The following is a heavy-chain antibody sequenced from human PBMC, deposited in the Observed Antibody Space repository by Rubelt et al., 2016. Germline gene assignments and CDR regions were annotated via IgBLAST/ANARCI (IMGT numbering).Heavy chain of an antibody. CDR3: ARADIVVVPAAIHFDY. V-gene: IGHV4-59*08. Sequence: QVQLQESGPGLVKPSETLSLTCTVSGGSISSYYWSWIRQPPGKGLEWIGSIYHSGSTYYNPSLKSRVTILVDTSKNQFSRKLSAVTAADTAVYYCARADIVVVPAAIHFDYWGQGTLVTVSS. D-gene: IGHD2-2*02. CDR1: GGSISSYY. CDR2: IYHSGST. J-gene: IGHJ4*02.